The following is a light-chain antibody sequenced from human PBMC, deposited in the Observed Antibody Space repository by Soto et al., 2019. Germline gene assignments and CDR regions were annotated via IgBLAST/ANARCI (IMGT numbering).Light chain of an antibody. CDR1: QYISSY. Sequence: DIQLTQSPSSLSATVGDRVTITCRASQYISSYLNWYSQKPGKAPKLLIYAASSLQSGVPSRFSGSESGTEFTLIINGLQPEDYATYYCQQTYSTPTFGQGTKVDIK. CDR2: AAS. CDR3: QQTYSTPT. V-gene: IGKV1-39*01. J-gene: IGKJ1*01.